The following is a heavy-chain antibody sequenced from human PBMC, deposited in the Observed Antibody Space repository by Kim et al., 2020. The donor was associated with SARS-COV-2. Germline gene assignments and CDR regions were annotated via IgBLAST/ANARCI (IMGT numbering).Heavy chain of an antibody. CDR3: ARAGCSSTSCYALANWFDP. CDR2: IWYEGSTK. CDR1: GFTFSGYG. Sequence: GGSLRLSCVASGFTFSGYGMHWVRQAPGKGLEWVAVIWYEGSTKSYADSVKGRFTISRDNSKNTLHLQMNSLRAEDTAVYYCARAGCSSTSCYALANWFDPWGQGTLVTVSS. D-gene: IGHD2-2*01. J-gene: IGHJ5*02. V-gene: IGHV3-33*03.